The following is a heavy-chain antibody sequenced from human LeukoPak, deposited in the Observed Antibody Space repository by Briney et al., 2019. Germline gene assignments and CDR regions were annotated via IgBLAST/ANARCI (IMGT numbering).Heavy chain of an antibody. J-gene: IGHJ6*03. CDR1: GYTFTGYY. CDR3: ARKPHYYYYMDV. Sequence: ASVKVSCKASGYTFTGYYMHWVRQAPGQGLEWMGRINPNSGGTNYAQKFQGRVTMTRDTSISTAYMELSRLRSDDTAVYYCARKPHYYYYMDVWGKGTTVTVSS. V-gene: IGHV1-2*06. CDR2: INPNSGGT.